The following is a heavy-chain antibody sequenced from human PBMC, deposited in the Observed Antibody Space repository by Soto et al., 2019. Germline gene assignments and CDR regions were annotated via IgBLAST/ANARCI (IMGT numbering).Heavy chain of an antibody. V-gene: IGHV3-11*06. D-gene: IGHD3-10*01. Sequence: QAQLVESGGDLVKPGGALRLSCAASGFTFSDYYMTWIRQAPGKGLEWISYISNSGTYTNYADSVKGRFTISRDNAKNSLYLRMTGLRAEDTAVYYCVRGRGGDWGQGTLVTVSS. CDR2: ISNSGTYT. CDR1: GFTFSDYY. CDR3: VRGRGGD. J-gene: IGHJ4*02.